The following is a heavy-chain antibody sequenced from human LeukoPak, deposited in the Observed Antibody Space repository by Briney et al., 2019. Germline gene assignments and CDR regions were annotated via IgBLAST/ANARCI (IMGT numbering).Heavy chain of an antibody. CDR1: GFTFSSYS. Sequence: GRSLRLSCAASGFTFSSYSMNWVRQAPGKGLEWVSSISSSSSYIYYADSVKGRFTISRDNAKNSLYLQMNSLRAEDTAVYYCARASYDSSDYEYFQHWGQGTLVTVSS. CDR3: ARASYDSSDYEYFQH. CDR2: ISSSSSYI. D-gene: IGHD3-22*01. J-gene: IGHJ1*01. V-gene: IGHV3-21*01.